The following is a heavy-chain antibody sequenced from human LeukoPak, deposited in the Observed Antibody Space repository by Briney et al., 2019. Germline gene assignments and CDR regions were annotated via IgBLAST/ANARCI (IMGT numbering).Heavy chain of an antibody. V-gene: IGHV1-69*13. Sequence: GASVKVSCKASGYTFTSYGISWVRQAPGQGLEWMGGIIPIFGTANYAQKFQGRVTITADESTSTAYMELSSLRSEDTAVYYCARDSTDSGRWIGWFDPWGQGTLVTVSS. J-gene: IGHJ5*02. CDR1: GYTFTSYG. CDR2: IIPIFGTA. D-gene: IGHD1-26*01. CDR3: ARDSTDSGRWIGWFDP.